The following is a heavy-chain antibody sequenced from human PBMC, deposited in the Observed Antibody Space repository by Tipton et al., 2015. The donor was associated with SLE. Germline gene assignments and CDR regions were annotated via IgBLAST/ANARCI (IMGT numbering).Heavy chain of an antibody. CDR2: VYHIGST. CDR1: GGSISSSNW. D-gene: IGHD3/OR15-3a*01. J-gene: IGHJ3*02. Sequence: TLSLTCAVSGGSISSSNWWSWVRQPPGKGLEWIGEVYHIGSTNYNPSLKSRVTISVDKSNNRLSLRLSSVTAADTAMYYCARDNGRGLGRAFDIWGQGTMVTVSS. CDR3: ARDNGRGLGRAFDI. V-gene: IGHV4-4*02.